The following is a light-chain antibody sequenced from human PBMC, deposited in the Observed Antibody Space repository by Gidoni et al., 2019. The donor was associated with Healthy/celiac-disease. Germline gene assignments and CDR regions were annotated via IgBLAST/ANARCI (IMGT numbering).Light chain of an antibody. J-gene: IGKJ3*01. CDR1: QSLLHSNGYNY. V-gene: IGKV2-28*01. CDR3: MQALQTQFT. Sequence: DIVMTQSPLSLPVTPGEPASISCRSSQSLLHSNGYNYLDWYLQKPGQSPQLLIYLGSNLASGVPDRFSGSGSGTDFTLKISRVEAEDVGVYYCMQALQTQFTFGPGTKVEIK. CDR2: LGS.